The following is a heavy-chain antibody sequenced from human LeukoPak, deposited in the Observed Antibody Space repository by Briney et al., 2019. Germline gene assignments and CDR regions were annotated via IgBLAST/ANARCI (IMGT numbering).Heavy chain of an antibody. V-gene: IGHV1-2*02. CDR3: ARDSAGWLQLGYYFDY. CDR1: GYTFTGYY. Sequence: ASVKVSSKASGYTFTGYYMHWVRQAPGQGLEWMGWINPNSGGTNYAQKFQGGVTMTRDTSISTAYMELSRLRSDDTAVYYCARDSAGWLQLGYYFDYWGQGTLVTVSS. CDR2: INPNSGGT. D-gene: IGHD5-24*01. J-gene: IGHJ4*02.